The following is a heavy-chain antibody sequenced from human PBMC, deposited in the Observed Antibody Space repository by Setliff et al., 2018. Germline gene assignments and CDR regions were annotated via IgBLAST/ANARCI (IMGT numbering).Heavy chain of an antibody. V-gene: IGHV1-18*04. CDR1: GYTFTAYY. J-gene: IGHJ4*02. Sequence: ASVKVSCKASGYTFTAYYIHWVRQAPGQGLEWVGWISPYSGKTDYAQKFQGRVIMTIDSSTTTAYMELKNLRSDDTAVYFCARGRGPDIVVTIPGDYWGQGTQVTVSS. CDR3: ARGRGPDIVVTIPGDY. D-gene: IGHD2-15*01. CDR2: ISPYSGKT.